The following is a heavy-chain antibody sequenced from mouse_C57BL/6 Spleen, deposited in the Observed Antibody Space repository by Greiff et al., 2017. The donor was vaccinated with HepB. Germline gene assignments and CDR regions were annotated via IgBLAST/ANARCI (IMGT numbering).Heavy chain of an antibody. Sequence: QVQLKESGAELVRPGASVTLSCKASGYTFTDYEMHWVKQTPVHGLEWIGAIDPETGGTAYNQKFKGKAILTADKSSSTAYMELRSLTSEDSAVYYCTRKAYYYGSYYFDYWGQGTTLTVSS. V-gene: IGHV1-15*01. CDR1: GYTFTDYE. J-gene: IGHJ2*01. D-gene: IGHD2-1*01. CDR3: TRKAYYYGSYYFDY. CDR2: IDPETGGT.